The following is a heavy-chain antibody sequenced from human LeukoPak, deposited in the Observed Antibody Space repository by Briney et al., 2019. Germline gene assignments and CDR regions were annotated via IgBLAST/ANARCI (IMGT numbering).Heavy chain of an antibody. D-gene: IGHD3/OR15-3a*01. CDR3: ARLDAWTGYSDAFDI. V-gene: IGHV1-69*19. CDR2: IIPIFGTA. CDR1: GGTFSSYA. Sequence: SVKVSCKASGGTFSSYAISWVRQAPGQGLVWMGGIIPIFGTANYAQKFQGRVTITADESTSTAYMELSSLRSEDTAVYYCARLDAWTGYSDAFDIWGQGTMVTVSS. J-gene: IGHJ3*02.